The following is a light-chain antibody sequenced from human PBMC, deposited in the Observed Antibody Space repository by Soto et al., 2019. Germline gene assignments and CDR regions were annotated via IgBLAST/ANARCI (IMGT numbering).Light chain of an antibody. CDR2: GAS. CDR3: QQYNNWPIP. CDR1: QSVSSN. J-gene: IGKJ5*01. Sequence: EKVMTQSPSTLSVSPGERATLSCRASQSVSSNLAWYQQKPGQAPRLLIYGASTRATGIPARFSGSGSGTEFTLTIGSLQSEDFAVYYCQQYNNWPIPFGQGTRLAI. V-gene: IGKV3-15*01.